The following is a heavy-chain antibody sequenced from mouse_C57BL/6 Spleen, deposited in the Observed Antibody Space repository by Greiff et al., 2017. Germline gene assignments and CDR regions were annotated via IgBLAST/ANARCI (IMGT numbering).Heavy chain of an antibody. CDR1: GFTFSDYY. CDR2: INYDGSST. D-gene: IGHD2-1*01. Sequence: EVQVVESEGGLVQPGSSMTLSCTASGFTFSDYYMAWVRQVPEKGLEWVANINYDGSSTYYLDSLKSRFIISRDNAKNILYQQMSSLKSEDTATYYCARVTGAWFAYWGQGTLVTVSA. V-gene: IGHV5-16*01. J-gene: IGHJ3*01. CDR3: ARVTGAWFAY.